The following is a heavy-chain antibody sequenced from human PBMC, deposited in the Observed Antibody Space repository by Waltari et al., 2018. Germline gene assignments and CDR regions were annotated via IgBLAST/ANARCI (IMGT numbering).Heavy chain of an antibody. Sequence: QVNLVESGGGVVQPGGSLGLSCAASGFSLSNYGMPWVRQAPGKGLEWVAFIRHDGTHKYSVDSVKGRFTISRDNSKNTLFLQMNSLRPEDTAVYYCAKDYTSYDYWSGALGYWGQGTLVTVSS. D-gene: IGHD3-3*01. J-gene: IGHJ4*02. V-gene: IGHV3-30*02. CDR2: IRHDGTHK. CDR1: GFSLSNYG. CDR3: AKDYTSYDYWSGALGY.